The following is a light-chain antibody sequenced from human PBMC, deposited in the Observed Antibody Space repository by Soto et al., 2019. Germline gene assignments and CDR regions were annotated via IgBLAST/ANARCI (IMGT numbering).Light chain of an antibody. V-gene: IGKV3-15*01. CDR2: GAS. CDR1: QSVSSN. Sequence: IVMTQSPATLSVSPWERATLSCRASQSVSSNLAWYQQKPGQAPRLLIYGASIRATGIPARFTGSGSGTEFTLTISSLQSEDFAVYYCQHYNNWPPWTFGQGTKVDIK. J-gene: IGKJ1*01. CDR3: QHYNNWPPWT.